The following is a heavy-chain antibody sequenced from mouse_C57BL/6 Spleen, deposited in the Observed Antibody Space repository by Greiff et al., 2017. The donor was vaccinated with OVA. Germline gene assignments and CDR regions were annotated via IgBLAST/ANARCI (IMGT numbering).Heavy chain of an antibody. V-gene: IGHV5-17*01. Sequence: DVMLVESGGGLVKPGGSLKLSCAASGFTFSDYGMHWVRQAPEKGLEWVAYISSGSSTIYYADTVKGRFTISRDNAKNTLFLQMTSLGSEDTAMYYCARPGGYGWFAYWGQGTLVTVSA. CDR2: ISSGSSTI. CDR1: GFTFSDYG. J-gene: IGHJ3*01. CDR3: ARPGGYGWFAY. D-gene: IGHD2-2*01.